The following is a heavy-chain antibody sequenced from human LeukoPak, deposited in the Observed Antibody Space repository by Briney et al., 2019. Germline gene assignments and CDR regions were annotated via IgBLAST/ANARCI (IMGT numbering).Heavy chain of an antibody. J-gene: IGHJ6*02. V-gene: IGHV4-31*03. D-gene: IGHD4-17*01. CDR1: GGSISSGGYY. CDR2: IYYSWST. Sequence: PSETLSLTCTVSGGSISSGGYYWSWIRQHPGQGLEWIGNIYYSWSTHYSPSLKSRLIISMDTSKNLFSLRLSSMTAADTAVYSCARGVGEHGMDVWGQGTTVTVSS. CDR3: ARGVGEHGMDV.